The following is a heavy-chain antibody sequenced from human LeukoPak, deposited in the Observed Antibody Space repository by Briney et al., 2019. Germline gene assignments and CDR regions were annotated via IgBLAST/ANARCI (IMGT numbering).Heavy chain of an antibody. D-gene: IGHD6-13*01. CDR3: AKDIGSIAAAGTFDY. Sequence: GGSLRLSCAASGFTFDDYAMHWVRQAPGKGLEWVSGISWNSGSIGYADSVKGRFTISRDNAKNSLYLQMNSLRAEDTALYYCAKDIGSIAAAGTFDYWGQGTLVTVSS. V-gene: IGHV3-9*01. CDR1: GFTFDDYA. J-gene: IGHJ4*02. CDR2: ISWNSGSI.